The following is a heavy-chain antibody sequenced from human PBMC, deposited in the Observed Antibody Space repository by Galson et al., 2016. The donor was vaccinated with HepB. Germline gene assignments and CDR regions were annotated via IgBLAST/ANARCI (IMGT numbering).Heavy chain of an antibody. CDR1: GGSINSRNSY. D-gene: IGHD2-21*01. Sequence: TLSLTCTVSGGSINSRNSYWGWIRQPPGKGLEYVGSVSHSGKTYYHPSLKSRLTISVDTSKNQFSLRLTSITAADTALYYCARHRLYCAGRRCYQAAYYFDRWGQGTQVTVSS. CDR2: VSHSGKT. V-gene: IGHV4-39*01. J-gene: IGHJ4*02. CDR3: ARHRLYCAGRRCYQAAYYFDR.